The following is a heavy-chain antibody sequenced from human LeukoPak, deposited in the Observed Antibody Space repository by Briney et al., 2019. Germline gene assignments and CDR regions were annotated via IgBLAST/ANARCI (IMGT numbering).Heavy chain of an antibody. Sequence: GGSLRLSCAASGFTFNKYSMTWVRQAPGKGLEWVSAISGSGGSTYYADSVKGRFTISRDNSKNTLYLQMNSLRAEDTAVYYCAKALDPYYYDSSGKQWDHWGQGTLVTVSS. CDR3: AKALDPYYYDSSGKQWDH. CDR2: ISGSGGST. D-gene: IGHD3-22*01. J-gene: IGHJ4*02. V-gene: IGHV3-23*01. CDR1: GFTFNKYS.